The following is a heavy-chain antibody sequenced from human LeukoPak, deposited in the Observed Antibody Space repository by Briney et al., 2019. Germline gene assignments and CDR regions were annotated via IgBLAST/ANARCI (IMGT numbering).Heavy chain of an antibody. Sequence: PGRSLRLSCAPSGVSFSTSGMHWVRQAPGKGLEWVSSISSSSSYIYYADSVKGRFTISRDNAKNSLYLQMNSLRAEDTAVYYCARYYDFWSGYYTYYYMDVWGKGTTVTVSS. D-gene: IGHD3-3*01. CDR2: ISSSSSYI. V-gene: IGHV3-21*01. J-gene: IGHJ6*03. CDR1: GVSFSTSG. CDR3: ARYYDFWSGYYTYYYMDV.